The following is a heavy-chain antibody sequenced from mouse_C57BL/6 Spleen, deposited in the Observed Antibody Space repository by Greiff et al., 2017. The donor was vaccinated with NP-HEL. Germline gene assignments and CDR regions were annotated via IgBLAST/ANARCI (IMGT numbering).Heavy chain of an antibody. CDR3: ARVDYYGSSLDY. D-gene: IGHD1-1*01. CDR1: GYAFSSSW. Sequence: VKLMESGPELVKPGASVKISCKASGYAFSSSWMNWVKQRPGKGLEWIGRIYPGDGDTNYNGKFKGKATLTADKSSSTAYMQLSSLTSEDSAVYFCARVDYYGSSLDYWGQGTTLTVSS. CDR2: IYPGDGDT. J-gene: IGHJ2*01. V-gene: IGHV1-82*01.